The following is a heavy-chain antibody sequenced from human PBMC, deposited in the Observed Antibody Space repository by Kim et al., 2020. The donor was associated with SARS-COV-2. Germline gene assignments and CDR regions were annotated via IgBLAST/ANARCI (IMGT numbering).Heavy chain of an antibody. CDR1: GGSISSYY. Sequence: SETLSLTCTVSGGSISSYYWSWIRQPAGKGLEWIGRIYTSGSTNYNPSLKSRVTMSVDTSKNQFSLKLSSVTAADTAVYYCARVSWNPSYNWFDPWGQGTLVTVSS. J-gene: IGHJ5*02. CDR3: ARVSWNPSYNWFDP. CDR2: IYTSGST. V-gene: IGHV4-4*07. D-gene: IGHD1-1*01.